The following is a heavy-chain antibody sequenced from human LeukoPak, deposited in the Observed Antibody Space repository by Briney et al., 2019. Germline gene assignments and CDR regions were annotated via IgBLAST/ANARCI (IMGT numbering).Heavy chain of an antibody. D-gene: IGHD3-22*01. V-gene: IGHV3-73*01. Sequence: QPGGPLRLSCPASGFTFSGSAMHWVRQASGKGLEWVVRIRSKANSYATAYAASVKARFTISRDDSKNTAYLQMNSLKTEDTAVYYCTRPISYYDSSGYYPSSYFDLWGRGTLVTVSS. CDR2: IRSKANSYAT. CDR3: TRPISYYDSSGYYPSSYFDL. J-gene: IGHJ2*01. CDR1: GFTFSGSA.